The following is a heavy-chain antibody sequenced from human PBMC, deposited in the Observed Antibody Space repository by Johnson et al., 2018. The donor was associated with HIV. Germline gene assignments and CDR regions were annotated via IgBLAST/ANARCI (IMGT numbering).Heavy chain of an antibody. CDR3: AKERGKRWLHPRDAFDI. CDR1: GFTFSSYG. CDR2: ISYDGSNK. D-gene: IGHD5-24*01. Sequence: QVQLVESGGGVVQPGRSLRLSCAASGFTFSSYGMHWVRQAPGKGLEWVAVISYDGSNKYYADSVTGRFTISRDNSKNTLYLRMNSLRAEDTAVYYCAKERGKRWLHPRDAFDIWGQGTMVTVSS. J-gene: IGHJ3*02. V-gene: IGHV3-30*18.